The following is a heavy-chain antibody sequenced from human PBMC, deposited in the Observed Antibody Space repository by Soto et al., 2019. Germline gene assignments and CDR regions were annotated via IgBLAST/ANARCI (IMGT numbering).Heavy chain of an antibody. V-gene: IGHV3-23*01. CDR1: GFTFSSYA. D-gene: IGHD6-19*01. Sequence: GGSLRLSCAASGFTFSSYAMSWVRQAPGKGLEWVSAISGSGGSTYYADSVKGRFTISRDNSKNTLYLQMNSLRAEDTAVYYCASKAKQWLVGGLRGTIDYWGQGTLVTVSS. CDR2: ISGSGGST. CDR3: ASKAKQWLVGGLRGTIDY. J-gene: IGHJ4*02.